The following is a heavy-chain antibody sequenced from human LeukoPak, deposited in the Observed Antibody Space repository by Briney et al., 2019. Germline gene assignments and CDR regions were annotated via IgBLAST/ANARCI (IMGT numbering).Heavy chain of an antibody. CDR1: GFTFSSYW. CDR2: IYYSGST. Sequence: GSLRLSCAGSGFTFSSYWMTWVRQAPGKGLEWIGSIYYSGSTYYNPSLKSRVTISVDTSKNQFSLKLSSVTAADTAVYYCARAPYCSGGSCYFGANDNWFDPWGQGTLVTVSS. V-gene: IGHV4-39*01. J-gene: IGHJ5*02. CDR3: ARAPYCSGGSCYFGANDNWFDP. D-gene: IGHD2-15*01.